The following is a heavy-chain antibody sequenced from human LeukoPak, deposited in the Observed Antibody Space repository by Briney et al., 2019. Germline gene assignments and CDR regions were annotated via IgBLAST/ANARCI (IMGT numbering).Heavy chain of an antibody. J-gene: IGHJ5*02. CDR1: GYTFTSSV. Sequence: ASVKVSCKASGYTFTSSVISWVRQAAGQGLERMGWSSAYNGNTHYVQDLQGRVTMTTDTSTSTAYMELRSLRSDDTAVYYCAKNKWEIWFDPWGQGTLVTVSS. CDR2: SSAYNGNT. V-gene: IGHV1-18*01. D-gene: IGHD1-26*01. CDR3: AKNKWEIWFDP.